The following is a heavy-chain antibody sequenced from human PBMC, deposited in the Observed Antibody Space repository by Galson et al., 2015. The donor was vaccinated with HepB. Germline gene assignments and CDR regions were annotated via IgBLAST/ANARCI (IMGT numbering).Heavy chain of an antibody. CDR2: IYNSGST. D-gene: IGHD3-10*01. Sequence: TLSLTCTVSGDSISSGNYYWTWIRQHPRKGLEWIGNIYNSGSTYYNRSLKSRITISVDTSKNQFSLELSSVTAADTAVYYCARDLITTIRGVPRGNWFDPWGQGTLVTVSS. J-gene: IGHJ5*02. CDR3: ARDLITTIRGVPRGNWFDP. CDR1: GDSISSGNYY. V-gene: IGHV4-31*03.